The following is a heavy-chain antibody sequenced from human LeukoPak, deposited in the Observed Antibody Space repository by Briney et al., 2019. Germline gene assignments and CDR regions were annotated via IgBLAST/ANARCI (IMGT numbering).Heavy chain of an antibody. CDR3: ARGMATIRAFDY. Sequence: GGSLRLSCAASGFTFSDYYMGWVRQAPGKGLEWVSYISSSGSTIYYADSVKGRFTISTDNAKNSLYLQMNSLRAEDTAVYYCARGMATIRAFDYWGQGTLVTVSS. CDR2: ISSSGSTI. CDR1: GFTFSDYY. J-gene: IGHJ4*02. V-gene: IGHV3-11*01. D-gene: IGHD5-24*01.